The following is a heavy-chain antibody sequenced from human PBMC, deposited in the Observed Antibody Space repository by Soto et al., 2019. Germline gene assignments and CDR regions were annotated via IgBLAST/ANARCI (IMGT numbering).Heavy chain of an antibody. V-gene: IGHV1-3*01. CDR1: GYTFTSYA. Sequence: ASVKVSCKASGYTFTSYAMQWGRQAPGQRLEWMGWINAGNGKTKYSQKFQGRVTITRDTSASTAYMELSSLRSEDTAVYYCASSRYCISTSCHPSSFGYYYYGMDVWGQGTLVTVSS. J-gene: IGHJ6*02. CDR3: ASSRYCISTSCHPSSFGYYYYGMDV. D-gene: IGHD2-2*01. CDR2: INAGNGKT.